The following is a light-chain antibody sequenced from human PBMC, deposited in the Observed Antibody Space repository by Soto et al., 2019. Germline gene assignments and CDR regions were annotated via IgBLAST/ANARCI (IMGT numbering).Light chain of an antibody. CDR2: GAS. Sequence: EIVMTQSPATLSVSPGERATLSCRASQSISSNLAWFQQKPGQAPRLLIYGASTRATAIPARFSGSGSGTDFTLTISSLQSEDFAVYYCQQYNNWPLTFGPGTKVDIK. J-gene: IGKJ3*01. CDR1: QSISSN. V-gene: IGKV3D-15*01. CDR3: QQYNNWPLT.